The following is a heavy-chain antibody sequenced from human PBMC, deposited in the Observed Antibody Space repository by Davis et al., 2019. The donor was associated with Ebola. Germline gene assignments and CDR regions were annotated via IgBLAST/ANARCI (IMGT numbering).Heavy chain of an antibody. CDR1: GYTFNSYY. CDR2: INPSGGST. V-gene: IGHV1-46*02. J-gene: IGHJ4*02. Sequence: ASVKVSCKASGYTFNSYYIHWVRQAPGQGLEWMGIINPSGGSTTYAQKFQGRVTMTRDTSTRTVYMELSSLRSEDTAVYYCARGSLRSGYDYWGQGTLVTVSA. D-gene: IGHD3-3*01. CDR3: ARGSLRSGYDY.